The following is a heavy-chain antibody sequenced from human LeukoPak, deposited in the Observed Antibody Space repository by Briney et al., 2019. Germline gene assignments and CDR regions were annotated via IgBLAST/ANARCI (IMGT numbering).Heavy chain of an antibody. CDR3: ARVGGGTEYYYYMDV. CDR2: IIPIFGTA. Sequence: PVKVSCKASGGTFSSYAVSWVRQAPGQGLEWMGGIIPIFGTANYAQKFQGRVTITTDESTSTAYMELSSLRSEDTAVYYCARVGGGTEYYYYMDVWGKGTTVTVSS. D-gene: IGHD2-15*01. J-gene: IGHJ6*03. CDR1: GGTFSSYA. V-gene: IGHV1-69*05.